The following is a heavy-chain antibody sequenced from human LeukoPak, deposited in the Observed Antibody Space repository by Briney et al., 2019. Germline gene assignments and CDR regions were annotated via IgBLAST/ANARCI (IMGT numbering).Heavy chain of an antibody. D-gene: IGHD3-22*01. V-gene: IGHV3-64*01. J-gene: IGHJ5*02. CDR2: FSTSGGST. CDR1: GFTFSRYA. CDR3: ARLYDSSGYTNWLDP. Sequence: GGSLRLSCAASGFTFSRYAMHWVRQAPGKGLQFVSAFSTSGGSTSYANSVRGRFTISRDNSKNTLHLQMGSLRAEDMAVYYCARLYDSSGYTNWLDPWGQGTLVTVSS.